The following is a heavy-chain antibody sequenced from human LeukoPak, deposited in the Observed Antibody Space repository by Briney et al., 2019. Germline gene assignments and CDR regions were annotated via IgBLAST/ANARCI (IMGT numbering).Heavy chain of an antibody. CDR3: VRSAFHAGSGNYYDY. CDR1: GFTFSSYA. J-gene: IGHJ4*02. D-gene: IGHD3-22*01. V-gene: IGHV3-74*03. CDR2: IDNAGSIT. Sequence: PGGSLRLSCAASGFTFSSYAMHWVRQAPGKGLVWVSRIDNAGSITTYADSVKGRFTISRDNAGNTLYLQMNSLRVEDTAVYYCVRSAFHAGSGNYYDYWGQGTLVTVSS.